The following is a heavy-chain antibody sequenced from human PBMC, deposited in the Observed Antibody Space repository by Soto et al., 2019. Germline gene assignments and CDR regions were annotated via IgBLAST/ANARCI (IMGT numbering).Heavy chain of an antibody. Sequence: GGSLRLSCAASGFTFSSYWMSWVRQAPGKGLEWVANIKQDGSEKYYVDSVKGRFTISRDNAKNSLYLQMNSLRAEDTAVYYCARSSYSSGWTNNYFDYWGQGTLVTVSS. CDR3: ARSSYSSGWTNNYFDY. CDR2: IKQDGSEK. CDR1: GFTFSSYW. J-gene: IGHJ4*02. D-gene: IGHD6-19*01. V-gene: IGHV3-7*01.